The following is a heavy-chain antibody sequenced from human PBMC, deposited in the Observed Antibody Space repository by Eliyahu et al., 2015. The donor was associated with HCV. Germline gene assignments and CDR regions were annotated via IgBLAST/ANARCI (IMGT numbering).Heavy chain of an antibody. CDR1: GGSISXGGYX. CDR3: ARAERYCSSTSCYTGYYFDY. V-gene: IGHV4-31*03. Sequence: QVQLQESGPGLVKPSQTLSLXCTXSGGSISXGGYXWAWTARPPGKGLXWIGYIYYSGSTYYNPSLKSRVTISVDTSKNQFSLKLSSVTAADTAVYYCARAERYCSSTSCYTGYYFDYWGQGTLVTVSS. CDR2: IYYSGST. J-gene: IGHJ4*02. D-gene: IGHD2-2*02.